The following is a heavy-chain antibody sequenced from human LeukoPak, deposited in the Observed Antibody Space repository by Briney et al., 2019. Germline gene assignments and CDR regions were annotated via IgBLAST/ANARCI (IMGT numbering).Heavy chain of an antibody. CDR3: AKDPGLELPDY. J-gene: IGHJ4*02. Sequence: PGGSLRLSCAASGFTFSSYGMHWVRQAPGKGLEWVAVISYDGSNKYYADSVKGRFTISRGNSKNTLYLQMNSLRAEDTAVYYCAKDPGLELPDYWGQGTLVTVSS. V-gene: IGHV3-30*18. CDR1: GFTFSSYG. CDR2: ISYDGSNK. D-gene: IGHD1-7*01.